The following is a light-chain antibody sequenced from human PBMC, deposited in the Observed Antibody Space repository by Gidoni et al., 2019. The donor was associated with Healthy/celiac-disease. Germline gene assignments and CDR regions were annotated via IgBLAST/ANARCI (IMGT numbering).Light chain of an antibody. CDR1: QSVSSSY. J-gene: IGKJ1*01. CDR3: QQYGSSLWT. CDR2: DAS. Sequence: EIVFRHSQATLSLSPGERATLSCGASQSVSSSYLAWYQQKPGLAPRLLIYDASSRATGIPDRFSGSGSGTDFTLTISRLEPEDFAVYYCQQYGSSLWTFGQGTKVEIK. V-gene: IGKV3D-20*01.